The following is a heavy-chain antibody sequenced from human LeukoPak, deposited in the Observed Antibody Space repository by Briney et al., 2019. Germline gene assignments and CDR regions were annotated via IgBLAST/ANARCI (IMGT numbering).Heavy chain of an antibody. D-gene: IGHD3/OR15-3a*01. CDR3: ARAPFFSTTRWFDP. J-gene: IGHJ5*02. CDR2: IWSDESNK. CDR1: GFTFSGYG. V-gene: IGHV3-33*01. Sequence: GRSLRLSCAASGFTFSGYGMHWVRQGPGKGLEWVALIWSDESNKYYADSVKGQLTNSRDNSKNTRYLQMNSLRAEDTAVYYCARAPFFSTTRWFDPWGQGTLVTVSS.